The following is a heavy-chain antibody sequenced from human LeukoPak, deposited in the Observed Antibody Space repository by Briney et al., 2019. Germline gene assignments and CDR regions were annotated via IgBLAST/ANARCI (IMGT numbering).Heavy chain of an antibody. CDR2: ISSSSSYI. Sequence: GGSMRLSCAASGFTFSSYSMNWVRQAPGKGLEWVSSISSSSSYIYYADSVKGRFTISRDNAKNSLYLQMNSLRAEDTAVYYCARKPSSGWYAGSVAGGDYWGQGTLVTVSS. CDR3: ARKPSSGWYAGSVAGGDY. J-gene: IGHJ4*02. CDR1: GFTFSSYS. D-gene: IGHD6-19*01. V-gene: IGHV3-21*01.